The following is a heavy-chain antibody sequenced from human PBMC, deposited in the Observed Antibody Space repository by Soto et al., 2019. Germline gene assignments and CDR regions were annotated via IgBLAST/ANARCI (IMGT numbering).Heavy chain of an antibody. CDR3: ARGNVRWPPYGMDV. Sequence: SETLSLTCTVSDGSIRSSYWTWILQPAGKGLEWIGRIYTSGSTNYNPSLKSRVTMSVDTSKNQFSLKLSSVTAADTAVYYCARGNVRWPPYGMDVWGQGTTVTVSS. V-gene: IGHV4-4*07. CDR1: DGSIRSSY. CDR2: IYTSGST. D-gene: IGHD2-15*01. J-gene: IGHJ6*02.